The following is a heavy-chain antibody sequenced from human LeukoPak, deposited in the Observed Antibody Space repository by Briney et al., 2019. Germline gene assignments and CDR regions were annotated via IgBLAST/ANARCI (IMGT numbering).Heavy chain of an antibody. D-gene: IGHD1-26*01. Sequence: GGAPRISCAVSGVIFSSHGMSWGRPAPGKGLEWGSVSGSGGSTYYADSVKGRFTISRDNSKNTLYPQMNSLRAEDTAVYYCAKGDYSGSYYFDYWGQGTLVTVSS. V-gene: IGHV3-23*01. CDR3: AKGDYSGSYYFDY. J-gene: IGHJ4*02. CDR2: SGSGGST. CDR1: GVIFSSHG.